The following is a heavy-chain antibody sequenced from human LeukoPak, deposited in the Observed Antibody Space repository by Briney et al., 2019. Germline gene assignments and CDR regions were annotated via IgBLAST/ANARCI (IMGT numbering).Heavy chain of an antibody. D-gene: IGHD3-10*01. V-gene: IGHV3-48*03. J-gene: IGHJ4*02. Sequence: GGSLRLSCSASGFTFSSYEMNWVRQAPGKGLEWVSYISNSGSAIYYADSVKGRFAISRDNAKSSLYLQMNSLRAEDTAVYYCTRDSPGWFAYWGQGTLVTVSS. CDR2: ISNSGSAI. CDR1: GFTFSSYE. CDR3: TRDSPGWFAY.